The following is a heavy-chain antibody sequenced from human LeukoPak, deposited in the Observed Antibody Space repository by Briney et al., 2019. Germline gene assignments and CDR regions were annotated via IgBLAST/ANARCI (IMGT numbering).Heavy chain of an antibody. V-gene: IGHV3-30-3*01. CDR3: ARDAAPYDSSGYWNWFDP. Sequence: GGSLRLSCAASGFTFSSYAMHWVRQAPGKGLEWVAVISHDGSNKYYADSVKGRFTISRDNSKNTLYLQMNSLRAEDTAVYYCARDAAPYDSSGYWNWFDPWGQGTLVTVSS. D-gene: IGHD3-22*01. CDR2: ISHDGSNK. J-gene: IGHJ5*02. CDR1: GFTFSSYA.